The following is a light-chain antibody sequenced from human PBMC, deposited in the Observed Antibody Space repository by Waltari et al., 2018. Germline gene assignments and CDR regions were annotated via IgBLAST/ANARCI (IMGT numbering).Light chain of an antibody. CDR3: STWDDNLKGV. V-gene: IGLV1-44*01. J-gene: IGLJ2*01. CDR1: SSNIGSHS. Sequence: QSVLTQPPSASGTPGQRIIIPCSGSSSNIGSHSVNWYQQLPGTAPKLLIYINNQRPSGVPDRFSGSVPATSASLAISGLQFEDEADYYCSTWDDNLKGVFGGGTKLTVL. CDR2: INN.